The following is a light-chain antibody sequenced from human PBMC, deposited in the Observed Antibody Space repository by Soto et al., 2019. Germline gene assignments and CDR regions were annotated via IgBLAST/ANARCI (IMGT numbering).Light chain of an antibody. CDR3: QVWDSSSDHVV. CDR1: NIESKS. V-gene: IGLV3-21*02. Sequence: SYELTQPPSVSVAPGQTARITCGGNNIESKSVHWYRQKPGQAPVLAVYDDSDRPSGIPERFSGSNSGNTATLTISRVGAGDEADYYCQVWDSSSDHVVFGGGTKLTVL. CDR2: DDS. J-gene: IGLJ2*01.